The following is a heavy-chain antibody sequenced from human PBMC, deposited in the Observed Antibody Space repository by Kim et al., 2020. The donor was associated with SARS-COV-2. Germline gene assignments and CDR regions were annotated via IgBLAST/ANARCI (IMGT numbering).Heavy chain of an antibody. CDR2: ISSSSSYI. CDR1: GFTFSSYS. CDR3: ARDAFEYSSSSWVVRYQGRLGVAAWFDP. D-gene: IGHD6-6*01. V-gene: IGHV3-21*01. Sequence: GGSLRLSCAASGFTFSSYSMNWVRQAPGKGLEWVSSISSSSSYIYYADSVKGRFTISRDNAKNSLYLQMNSLRAEDTAVYYCARDAFEYSSSSWVVRYQGRLGVAAWFDPWGQGTLVTVSS. J-gene: IGHJ5*02.